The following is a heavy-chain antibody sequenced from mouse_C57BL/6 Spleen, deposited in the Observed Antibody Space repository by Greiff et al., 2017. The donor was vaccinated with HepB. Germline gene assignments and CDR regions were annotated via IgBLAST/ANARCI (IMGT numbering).Heavy chain of an antibody. J-gene: IGHJ3*01. V-gene: IGHV1-53*01. Sequence: QVQLQQSGTELVKPGASVKLSCKASGYTFTSYWRHWVKQRPGQGLEWIGNINPSNGGTNYNDKFKSKATLTVDKSSSTVYMQLSSLTSVDSAVYSCARLIYGSTFAYWGAGTLVTVSA. CDR3: ARLIYGSTFAY. D-gene: IGHD1-1*01. CDR2: INPSNGGT. CDR1: GYTFTSYW.